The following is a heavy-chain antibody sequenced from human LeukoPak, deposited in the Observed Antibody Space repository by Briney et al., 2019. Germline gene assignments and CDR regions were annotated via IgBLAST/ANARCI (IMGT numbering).Heavy chain of an antibody. CDR2: ISGGSGYI. CDR1: GFTFSSYS. CDR3: ARVRGYDILTPLDY. V-gene: IGHV3-21*01. Sequence: PGGSLRLSCAASGFTFSSYSMNWVRQAPGKGLEWVSYISGGSGYIYYADSVKGRFTISRDNAKNSLYLQMNSLRAEDTAVYYCARVRGYDILTPLDYWGQGTLVTVSS. J-gene: IGHJ4*02. D-gene: IGHD3-9*01.